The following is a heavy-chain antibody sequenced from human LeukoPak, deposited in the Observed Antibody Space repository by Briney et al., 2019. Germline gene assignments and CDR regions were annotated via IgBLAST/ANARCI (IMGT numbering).Heavy chain of an antibody. CDR1: GGSFSGYY. D-gene: IGHD3-22*01. V-gene: IGHV4-34*01. J-gene: IGHJ4*02. CDR3: ARAPRYYYDSSGYYHYFDY. Sequence: SETLSLTCAVYGGSFSGYYWSWIRQPPGKGLEWIGEINHSGSTNYNPSLKSRVTISVDTSKNQFSLKLSSVTAADTAVYYCARAPRYYYDSSGYYHYFDYWGQGTLVTVSS. CDR2: INHSGST.